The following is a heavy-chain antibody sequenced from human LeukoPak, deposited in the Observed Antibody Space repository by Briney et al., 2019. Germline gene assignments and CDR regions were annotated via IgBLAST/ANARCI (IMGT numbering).Heavy chain of an antibody. V-gene: IGHV4-34*01. J-gene: IGHJ4*02. CDR1: GGSFRGYY. Sequence: SETLSLTCAVFGGSFRGYYWSWISQPPGKGLEWIGEINHSGSTNYNPSLKSRVTISVDTSKNQFSLKLSSVTVADTAVYYCARGQARLEAITLIIVDNSLVYYFDYWGQGTLVTVSS. D-gene: IGHD3-22*01. CDR2: INHSGST. CDR3: ARGQARLEAITLIIVDNSLVYYFDY.